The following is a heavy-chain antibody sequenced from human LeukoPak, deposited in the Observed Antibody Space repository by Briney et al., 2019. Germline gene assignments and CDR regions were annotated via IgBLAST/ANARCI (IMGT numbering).Heavy chain of an antibody. D-gene: IGHD3-10*01. CDR3: ARDRTITMVRGVINPYNWFDP. CDR2: INHSGST. Sequence: SETLSLTCAVYGGSFSGYYWSWIRQPPGKGLEWIGEINHSGSTNYNPSLKSRVTISVDTSKNQFSLKLSSVTAADTAVYYCARDRTITMVRGVINPYNWFDPWGQGTLVTVSS. CDR1: GGSFSGYY. J-gene: IGHJ5*02. V-gene: IGHV4-34*01.